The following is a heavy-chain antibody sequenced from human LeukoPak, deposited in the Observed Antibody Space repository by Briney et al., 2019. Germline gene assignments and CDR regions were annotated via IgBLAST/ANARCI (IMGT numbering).Heavy chain of an antibody. CDR3: ARGVTMARGGSYYYYYMDV. V-gene: IGHV3-7*01. D-gene: IGHD3-10*01. J-gene: IGHJ6*03. CDR2: IKQDGSEK. CDR1: GFTFSSYW. Sequence: PGGSLRLSCAASGFTFSSYWMSWVRQAPGKGLEWVANIKQDGSEKYYVDSVKGRFTISRDNAKNSLYLQMNSLRAEDTAVYYCARGVTMARGGSYYYYYMDVWGKGTTVTISS.